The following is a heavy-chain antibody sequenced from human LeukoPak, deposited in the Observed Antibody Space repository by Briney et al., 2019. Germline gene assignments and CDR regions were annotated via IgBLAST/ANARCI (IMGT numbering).Heavy chain of an antibody. J-gene: IGHJ4*02. CDR3: ARHVVAVGFDY. D-gene: IGHD3-22*01. CDR2: ITSSSRYI. Sequence: GVSLRLSCAASGFTFSTYSMNWVRQAPGKGLERVSSITSSSRYIYYADSVKGRFTISRDDAKNSLYLQMNSLRAEDTAVYYCARHVVAVGFDYWGQGTLVTVSS. V-gene: IGHV3-21*01. CDR1: GFTFSTYS.